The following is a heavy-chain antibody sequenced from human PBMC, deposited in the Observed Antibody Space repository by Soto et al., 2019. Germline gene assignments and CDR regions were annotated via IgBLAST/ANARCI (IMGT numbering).Heavy chain of an antibody. J-gene: IGHJ3*02. CDR3: VRDQAASGTSWAFDI. V-gene: IGHV3-64*05. CDR1: GFTFSTYT. CDR2: IWGHGRIT. D-gene: IGHD1-26*01. Sequence: GGSLRLSCSAPGFTFSTYTMHWVRQTPGKGLEYVSSIWGHGRITFYADSVRGRFTISRDNSKNTLFVQMKSLRVDGTGVYYCVRDQAASGTSWAFDIWGQGTPVTVSS.